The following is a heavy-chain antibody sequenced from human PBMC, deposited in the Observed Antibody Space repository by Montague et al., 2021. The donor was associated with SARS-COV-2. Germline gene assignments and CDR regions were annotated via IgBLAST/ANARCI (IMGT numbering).Heavy chain of an antibody. V-gene: IGHV4-59*01. J-gene: IGHJ4*02. CDR2: IYYSGST. D-gene: IGHD2-21*01. CDR3: VRGAYGGGAPFDY. CDR1: GDFISPYY. Sequence: SETLSLTCTVSGDFISPYYLNWIRQSPGKRPEWIGNIYYSGSTNYNPSLMSRDTISVDTSKSHVSLKLSSVTAADTAVYYCVRGAYGGGAPFDYWGQGALVTVSS.